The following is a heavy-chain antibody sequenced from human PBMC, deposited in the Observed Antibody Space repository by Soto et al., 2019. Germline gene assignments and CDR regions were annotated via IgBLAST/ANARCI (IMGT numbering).Heavy chain of an antibody. CDR2: ISAYNGNT. J-gene: IGHJ4*02. CDR3: ARQGPLAVAGAFDY. Sequence: ASVKVSCKASGYTFTSYGISWVRQAPGQGLEWMGWISAYNGNTNYAQELQGRVTMTTDTSTSTADMELRSLRSDDTAVYYCARQGPLAVAGAFDYWGQGTLVTVSS. V-gene: IGHV1-18*01. D-gene: IGHD6-19*01. CDR1: GYTFTSYG.